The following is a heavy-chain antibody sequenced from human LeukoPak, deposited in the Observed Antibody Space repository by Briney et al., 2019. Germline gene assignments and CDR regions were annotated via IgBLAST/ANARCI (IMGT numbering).Heavy chain of an antibody. CDR1: GGTFSSYT. CDR2: IIPIFGTA. Sequence: SVKVSCKASGGTFSSYTISWVRQAPGQGLEWMGGIIPIFGTANYAQKFQGRVTITADESTSTAYMELSSLRSEDTAVYYCARGANSGSYFSAFDYWGQGTLVTVSS. V-gene: IGHV1-69*13. D-gene: IGHD1-26*01. J-gene: IGHJ4*02. CDR3: ARGANSGSYFSAFDY.